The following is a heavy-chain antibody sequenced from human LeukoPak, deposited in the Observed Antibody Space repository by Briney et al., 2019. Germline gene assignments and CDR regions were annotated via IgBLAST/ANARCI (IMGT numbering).Heavy chain of an antibody. J-gene: IGHJ5*02. CDR3: ARLDHYDFWSGPNWFDP. CDR2: IYPGDSDT. CDR1: GYSFTSYW. D-gene: IGHD3-3*01. Sequence: GESLKISCKGSGYSFTSYWIGWVRQMPGKGLEWMGIIYPGDSDTRYSPSFQGQVTISADKSIGTAYLQWSSLKASDTAMYYCARLDHYDFWSGPNWFDPWGQGTLVTVSS. V-gene: IGHV5-51*01.